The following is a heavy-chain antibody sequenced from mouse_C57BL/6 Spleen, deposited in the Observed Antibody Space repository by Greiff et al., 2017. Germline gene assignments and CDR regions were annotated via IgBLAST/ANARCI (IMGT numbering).Heavy chain of an antibody. CDR3: ARMEGQLRLRFAY. J-gene: IGHJ3*01. CDR1: GFSLSTFGMG. CDR2: IWWDDDK. V-gene: IGHV8-8*01. D-gene: IGHD3-2*02. Sequence: QVTLKESGPGILQPSQTLSLTCSFSGFSLSTFGMGVGWIRHPSGKGLEWLAHIWWDDDKYYNPALKSRPTISKDTSKNQVFLKIANVDTADTATYYCARMEGQLRLRFAYWGQGTLVTVSA.